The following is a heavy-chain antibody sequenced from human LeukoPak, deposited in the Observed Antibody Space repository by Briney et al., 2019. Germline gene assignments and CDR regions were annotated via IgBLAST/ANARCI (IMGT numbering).Heavy chain of an antibody. D-gene: IGHD6-19*01. V-gene: IGHV3-30*02. CDR2: IRYDGSNK. CDR1: GFTFSSYG. J-gene: IGHJ4*02. CDR3: AKDSRRDGWLVYSYLFDY. Sequence: GVSLRLSRAASGFTFSSYGMHWVRQAPGKGLEWVAFIRYDGSNKYYADSVKGRFTISRDNSKNTLYLQMNSLRAEDTAVYYCAKDSRRDGWLVYSYLFDYWGQGTLVTVSS.